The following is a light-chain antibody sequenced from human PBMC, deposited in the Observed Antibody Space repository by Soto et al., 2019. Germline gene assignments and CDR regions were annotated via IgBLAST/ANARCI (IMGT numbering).Light chain of an antibody. CDR3: QQYGSSPPT. Sequence: EIVMTHSPATLSVSPCERATLSFRASQSVGINLAWYQQKPGQGPRVLIYGASSRATGIPDRFSGSGSGTDFTLTINRLEPEDFAVYYCQQYGSSPPTFGQGTKVDIK. V-gene: IGKV3-20*01. CDR1: QSVGIN. J-gene: IGKJ1*01. CDR2: GAS.